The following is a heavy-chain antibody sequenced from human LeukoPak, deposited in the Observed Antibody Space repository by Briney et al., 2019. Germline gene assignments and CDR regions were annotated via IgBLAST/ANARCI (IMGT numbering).Heavy chain of an antibody. D-gene: IGHD1-1*01. CDR1: GFTFSTFA. J-gene: IGHJ5*02. V-gene: IGHV3-48*03. CDR2: ISSSGSTI. CDR3: ARGRPYSWFDP. Sequence: GGSRRLSCAASGFTFSTFAMNWVRQAPGKGLEWVSYISSSGSTIYYADSVKGRFTISRDNAKNSLYLQMNSLRAEDTAVYYCARGRPYSWFDPWGQGTLVTVSS.